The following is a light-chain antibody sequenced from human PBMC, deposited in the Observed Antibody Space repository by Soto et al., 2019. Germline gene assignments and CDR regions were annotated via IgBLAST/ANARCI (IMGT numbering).Light chain of an antibody. CDR3: AAWDDSLSGPNYV. V-gene: IGLV1-47*01. CDR1: SSNIGSNY. CDR2: RNN. J-gene: IGLJ1*01. Sequence: VLKQPPSATRTHGYGLTISCSGSSSNIGSNYVYWYQQLPGTAPKLLIYRNNQRPSGVPDRFSGSRSGTSASLAISGLRSEDEADYYCAAWDDSLSGPNYVFGPGTKVTVL.